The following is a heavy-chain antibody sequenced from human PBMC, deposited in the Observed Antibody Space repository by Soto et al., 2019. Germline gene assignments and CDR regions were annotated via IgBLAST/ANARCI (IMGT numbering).Heavy chain of an antibody. Sequence: SETLSLTCTVSGGSVSSGSYYWSWIRQPPGKGLEWIGYIYYSGSTYYNPSLKSRVTISVDTSKNQFSLKLSSVTAADTAVYYCAGARILWFGELLSPTPLAPWGQGTLVTVSS. CDR2: IYYSGST. CDR3: AGARILWFGELLSPTPLAP. D-gene: IGHD3-10*01. CDR1: GGSVSSGSYY. V-gene: IGHV4-30-4*08. J-gene: IGHJ5*02.